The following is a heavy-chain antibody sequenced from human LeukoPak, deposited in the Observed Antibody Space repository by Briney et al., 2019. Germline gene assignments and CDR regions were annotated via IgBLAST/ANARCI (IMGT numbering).Heavy chain of an antibody. V-gene: IGHV3-74*01. CDR1: GFTFSHSW. D-gene: IGHD6-19*01. CDR3: AKDQSTVAVY. Sequence: PGGSLRLSCAASGFTFSHSWMNWFRQPPGKGLVWVSHINSDGSTTNYADSVKGRFTISRDNSKNTLYLQMNSLRAEDTAVYYCAKDQSTVAVYWGQGTLVTVSS. J-gene: IGHJ1*01. CDR2: INSDGSTT.